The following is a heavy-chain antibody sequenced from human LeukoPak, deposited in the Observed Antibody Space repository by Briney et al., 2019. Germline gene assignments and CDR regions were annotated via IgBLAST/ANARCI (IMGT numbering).Heavy chain of an antibody. V-gene: IGHV3-7*01. CDR1: GFTFSSYW. J-gene: IGHJ4*02. Sequence: GGSLRLSCAASGFTFSSYWMHWVRQAPGKGLEWVANVKQDGSEKYYVDSVKGRFTISRDNAKNSLYLQMNSLRAEDTAVYSCVRDGDTSGYTNWGQGTLVTVSS. CDR2: VKQDGSEK. D-gene: IGHD3-22*01. CDR3: VRDGDTSGYTN.